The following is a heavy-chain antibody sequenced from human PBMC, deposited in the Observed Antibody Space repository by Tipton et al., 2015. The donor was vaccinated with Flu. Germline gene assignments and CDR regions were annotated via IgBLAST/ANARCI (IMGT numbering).Heavy chain of an antibody. CDR3: TRRDYSNYVSEPKSWFDP. CDR2: IHRSGNT. D-gene: IGHD4-11*01. J-gene: IGHJ5*02. CDR1: GESMGINYY. Sequence: LRLSCSVSGESMGINYYWGWIRQPPGEGLEWIGNIHRSGNTYHNPSLRSRVTMSVDSSRNQFSLRLTSVTAADTAVHYCTRRDYSNYVSEPKSWFDPWGQGILVTVSS. V-gene: IGHV4-38-2*01.